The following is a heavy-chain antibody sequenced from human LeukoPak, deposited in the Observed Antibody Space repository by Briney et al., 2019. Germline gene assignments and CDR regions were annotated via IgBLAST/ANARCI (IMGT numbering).Heavy chain of an antibody. CDR1: GGSFSGYY. CDR2: INHSGST. D-gene: IGHD3-10*02. Sequence: SETLSLTCAVYGGSFSGYYWSWIRQPPGKGLEWIGEINHSGSTNYNPSLMSRVTISVDTSKNQFSLKLSSVTAADTAVYFCARYVRESPKYYFDYWGQGTLVSVSS. J-gene: IGHJ4*02. V-gene: IGHV4-34*01. CDR3: ARYVRESPKYYFDY.